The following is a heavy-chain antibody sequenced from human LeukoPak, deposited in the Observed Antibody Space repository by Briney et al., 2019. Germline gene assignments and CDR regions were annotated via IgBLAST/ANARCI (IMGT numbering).Heavy chain of an antibody. CDR1: GGSNSSYY. CDR3: ARLSTREDPYDSGSDAFDI. Sequence: PSETLSLTCTVSGGSNSSYYWSWIRQPPGKGLEWIGYIYYSGSTNYNPSLKSRVTISVDTSKNQFSLKLSSVTAADTAVYYCARLSTREDPYDSGSDAFDIWGQGTMVTVSS. D-gene: IGHD3-22*01. J-gene: IGHJ3*02. V-gene: IGHV4-59*08. CDR2: IYYSGST.